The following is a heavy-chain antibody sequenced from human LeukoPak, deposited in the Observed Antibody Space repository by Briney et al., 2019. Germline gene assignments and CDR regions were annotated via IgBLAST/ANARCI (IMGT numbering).Heavy chain of an antibody. Sequence: PGGSLRLSCAASGFTFSSYAMSWVRQAPGKGLEWVSAISGSGGSTYYADSVKGRFTISRDNSKNTLYLQMNSLRAEDTAVYYCATYGHYYDSSGYYWDDYWGQGTLVTVSS. CDR2: ISGSGGST. J-gene: IGHJ4*02. D-gene: IGHD3-22*01. CDR3: ATYGHYYDSSGYYWDDY. V-gene: IGHV3-23*01. CDR1: GFTFSSYA.